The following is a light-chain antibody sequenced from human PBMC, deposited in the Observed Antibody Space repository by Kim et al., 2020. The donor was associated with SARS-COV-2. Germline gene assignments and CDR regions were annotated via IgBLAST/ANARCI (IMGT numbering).Light chain of an antibody. CDR1: QHINNY. Sequence: IQMSQSPSPLSTSVGDTVTITCRESQHINNYLNWYQQKPGKAPNLLTYAASTLQTGVPSRFSGGGSGTDFTLTISSLQPEDFAPFYCQQSHSTPFTFGPGTKVDIK. CDR3: QQSHSTPFT. J-gene: IGKJ3*01. V-gene: IGKV1-39*01. CDR2: AAS.